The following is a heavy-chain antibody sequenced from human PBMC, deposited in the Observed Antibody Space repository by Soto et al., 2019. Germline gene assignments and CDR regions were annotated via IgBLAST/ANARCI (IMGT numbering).Heavy chain of an antibody. J-gene: IGHJ3*02. V-gene: IGHV1-2*02. CDR1: GYTFTVNH. CDR2: INVNSGGT. Sequence: ASVTVSCKTSGYTFTVNHMDWVRQAPGQGLEWMGWINVNSGGTNYAEKFQGRVTMTRDTSISTAYMELSRLTSDDTAVYYCARDRGGTGSLDAFDIWGQGTLVTVSS. CDR3: ARDRGGTGSLDAFDI. D-gene: IGHD6-19*01.